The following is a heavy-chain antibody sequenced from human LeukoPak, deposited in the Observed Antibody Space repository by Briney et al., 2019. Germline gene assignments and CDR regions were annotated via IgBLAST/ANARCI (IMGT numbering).Heavy chain of an antibody. CDR2: VHGRT. J-gene: IGHJ4*02. Sequence: GGSLRLSCAASGFTVSSNYMSWVRQAPGKGLEWVSTVHGRTYYADSVKGRFTISRDDSRSTLYLQMDNLRAEDTAVYYCAKDQTGDGYNSIWGQGTLVTVSS. CDR1: GFTVSSNY. D-gene: IGHD5-24*01. CDR3: AKDQTGDGYNSI. V-gene: IGHV3-53*01.